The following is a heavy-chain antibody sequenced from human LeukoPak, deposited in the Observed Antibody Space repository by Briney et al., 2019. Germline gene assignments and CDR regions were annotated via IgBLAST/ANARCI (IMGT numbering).Heavy chain of an antibody. CDR3: TRVEETATTAAIIRKYSYYYYYMDV. Sequence: GGSLRLSCSASGFIFADYWMTWIRQAPGKDLEWVANIKHDGSEEYYLDSVKGRFTISRDNADNSLYLQMSSLRAEDTAVYYCTRVEETATTAAIIRKYSYYYYYMDVWGKGNTVTVSS. CDR1: GFIFADYW. V-gene: IGHV3-7*04. D-gene: IGHD4-11*01. CDR2: IKHDGSEE. J-gene: IGHJ6*03.